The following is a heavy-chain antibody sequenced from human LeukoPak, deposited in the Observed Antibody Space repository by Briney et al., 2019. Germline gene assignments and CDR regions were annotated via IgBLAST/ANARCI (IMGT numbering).Heavy chain of an antibody. CDR1: GFTFRDYA. CDR2: ISSDGKTDPN. J-gene: IGHJ4*02. D-gene: IGHD6-13*01. Sequence: GGSLRLSCVVSGFTFRDYAMNWFRQAPGKGLEWVAVISSDGKTDPNYYSDSARGRFTISRDNFRNVLYLQMNSLSGEDTAIYYCARDELGDYWGRGTPVAVAS. V-gene: IGHV3-33*05. CDR3: ARDELGDY.